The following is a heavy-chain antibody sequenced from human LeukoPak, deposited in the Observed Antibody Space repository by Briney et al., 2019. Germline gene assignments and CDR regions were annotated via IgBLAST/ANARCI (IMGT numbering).Heavy chain of an antibody. J-gene: IGHJ4*02. Sequence: ASVTVSCKASGYTFNSYGITWVRQAPGQGLEWMGWISVYNGNTNYAQKVQGRVTMTTDTSTSTAYMEVRNLRSDDTAVYYCARDSTRGDPGDYWGQGTLVTVSS. CDR1: GYTFNSYG. V-gene: IGHV1-18*04. CDR2: ISVYNGNT. CDR3: ARDSTRGDPGDY. D-gene: IGHD3-16*01.